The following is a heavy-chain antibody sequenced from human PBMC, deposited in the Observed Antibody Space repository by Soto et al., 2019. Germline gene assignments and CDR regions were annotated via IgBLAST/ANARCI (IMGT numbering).Heavy chain of an antibody. J-gene: IGHJ4*02. D-gene: IGHD5-18*01. CDR1: GFTFSSYG. Sequence: QVQLVESGGGVVQPGRSLRLSCAASGFTFSSYGMHWGRQAPGKGLEWVVVIWYDGSNKYYADSVKGRFTISRDNSKNSLYLQMNSLRAEDTAVYYCARDRSYSYGLGFDYWGQGTLVTVSS. CDR2: IWYDGSNK. CDR3: ARDRSYSYGLGFDY. V-gene: IGHV3-33*01.